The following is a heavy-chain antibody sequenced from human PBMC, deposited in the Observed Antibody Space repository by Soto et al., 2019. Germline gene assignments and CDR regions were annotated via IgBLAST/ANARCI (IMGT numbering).Heavy chain of an antibody. CDR2: IWYDGSNK. CDR3: ARDGSHPVLVPFDY. V-gene: IGHV3-33*01. D-gene: IGHD1-1*01. Sequence: GGSLRLSCAASGFTFSSYGMHWVRQAPGKGLEWVAVIWYDGSNKYYAESVKGRFTISRDNSKNTLYLQMNSLRAEDTAVYYCARDGSHPVLVPFDYWGQGTLVTVSS. CDR1: GFTFSSYG. J-gene: IGHJ4*02.